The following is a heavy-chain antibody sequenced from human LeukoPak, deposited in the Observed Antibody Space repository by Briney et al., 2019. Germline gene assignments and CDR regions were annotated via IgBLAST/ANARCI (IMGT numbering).Heavy chain of an antibody. D-gene: IGHD5-12*01. CDR2: ISAYTGNT. V-gene: IGHV1-18*01. Sequence: ASVKVSCKASGYTFTSYGISWVRQAPAQGLEWMGWISAYTGNTNYAQKLQGRVTMPTDTSTSTAYIDLRSLRSDDTAVYYCARDHPHDKGYSGYSYFDSWGQGTLVTVSS. CDR1: GYTFTSYG. J-gene: IGHJ4*02. CDR3: ARDHPHDKGYSGYSYFDS.